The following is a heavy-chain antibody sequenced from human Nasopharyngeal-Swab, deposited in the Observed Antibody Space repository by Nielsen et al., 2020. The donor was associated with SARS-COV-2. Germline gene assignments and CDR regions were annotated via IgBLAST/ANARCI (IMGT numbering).Heavy chain of an antibody. Sequence: GESLKISCAASGLGFSNYEMNWVRQAPGKGLEWVSAVSYTGERTYYADSVKGRFTISRDNSKNTLYLQMNSLRPEDTAVYYCAKGDESSGIFDYWGQGSLVTVSS. D-gene: IGHD3-22*01. CDR2: VSYTGERT. CDR1: GLGFSNYE. CDR3: AKGDESSGIFDY. J-gene: IGHJ4*02. V-gene: IGHV3-23*01.